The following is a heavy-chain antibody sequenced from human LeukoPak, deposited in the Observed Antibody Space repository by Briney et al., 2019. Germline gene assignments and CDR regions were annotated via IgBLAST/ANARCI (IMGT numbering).Heavy chain of an antibody. Sequence: GGSLRLSCAASGFIFRSYSMNWVRQAPGKGLEWVSYISGGSTTIYYADSVKGRFTISRDNAKNSLYLQMNSLRAEDTAVYYCARDYSTVTTFFDYWGQGTLVTVSS. V-gene: IGHV3-48*01. J-gene: IGHJ4*02. CDR1: GFIFRSYS. D-gene: IGHD4-17*01. CDR2: ISGGSTTI. CDR3: ARDYSTVTTFFDY.